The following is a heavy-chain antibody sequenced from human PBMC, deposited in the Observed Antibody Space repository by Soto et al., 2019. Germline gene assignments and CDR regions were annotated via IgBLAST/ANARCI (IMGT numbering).Heavy chain of an antibody. D-gene: IGHD3-16*01. CDR3: ARALDQCGGHFDY. J-gene: IGHJ4*02. CDR1: GTSLRSGGNY. V-gene: IGHV4-31*02. CDR2: IYHSGTT. Sequence: QVQLQVSGPGLVKPSQTLSLMCSVSGTSLRSGGNYWSWIRQHPVKGLEWIGQIYHSGTTYYNPSLKSRVTISVDSSQSQFSLMLDSVTAADTAVYYCARALDQCGGHFDYWGRGILVTVSS.